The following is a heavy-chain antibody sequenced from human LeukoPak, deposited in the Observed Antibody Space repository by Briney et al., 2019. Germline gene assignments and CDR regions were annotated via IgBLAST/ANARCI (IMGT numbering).Heavy chain of an antibody. J-gene: IGHJ4*02. CDR2: INAGNGNT. CDR1: GYTFTSYA. D-gene: IGHD2-15*01. CDR3: ARGGSGGSYLFDY. V-gene: IGHV1-3*01. Sequence: ASVKVSCKASGYTFTSYAMHWVRQPPGQRLEWMGWINAGNGNTKYSQKFQGRVTITRDTSASTAYMELSSLRSEDTAVYYCARGGSGGSYLFDYWGQGTLVTVSS.